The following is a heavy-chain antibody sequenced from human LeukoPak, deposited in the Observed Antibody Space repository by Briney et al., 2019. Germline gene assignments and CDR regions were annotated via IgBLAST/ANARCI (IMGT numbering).Heavy chain of an antibody. V-gene: IGHV3-21*01. CDR3: ARAQTYYGSGSYLY. Sequence: PGGSLRLSCAASGFTFSSYSMKWVRQAPGKGLEWVSSISSGSSYIYYADSVKGRFTISRDNAKNSLYLQMNSLRDEDTAVYYCARAQTYYGSGSYLYWGQGTLVTVSS. CDR1: GFTFSSYS. CDR2: ISSGSSYI. D-gene: IGHD3-10*01. J-gene: IGHJ4*02.